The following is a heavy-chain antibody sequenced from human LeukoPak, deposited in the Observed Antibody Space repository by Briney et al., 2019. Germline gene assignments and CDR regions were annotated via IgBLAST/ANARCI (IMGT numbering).Heavy chain of an antibody. V-gene: IGHV3-30*02. J-gene: IGHJ4*02. D-gene: IGHD3-22*01. CDR3: AKGLRYYYDSSGLDY. Sequence: GGSLRLSCAASGFTFSSYGMHWVRQAPGKGLEWVAFIRYDGSNKYYADSVKGRFTISRDNSKNTLYLQMNSLRAEDTAVYYCAKGLRYYYDSSGLDYWGQGTLVTVSS. CDR1: GFTFSSYG. CDR2: IRYDGSNK.